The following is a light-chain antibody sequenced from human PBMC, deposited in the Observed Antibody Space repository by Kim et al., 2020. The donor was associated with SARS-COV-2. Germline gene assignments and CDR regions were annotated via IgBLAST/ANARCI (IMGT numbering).Light chain of an antibody. CDR3: AAWDDSLSGRV. J-gene: IGLJ2*01. V-gene: IGLV1-44*01. Sequence: GQRVTISCSGSTSNIGTNTVNWYQHLPGAAPKLIIYGSRERPSGVPDRFSGSHSGTSASLAISGLQSEDEAHYYCAAWDDSLSGRVFGGGTKLTVL. CDR1: TSNIGTNT. CDR2: GSR.